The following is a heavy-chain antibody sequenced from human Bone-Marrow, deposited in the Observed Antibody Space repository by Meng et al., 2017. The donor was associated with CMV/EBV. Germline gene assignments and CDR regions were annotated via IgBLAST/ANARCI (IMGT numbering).Heavy chain of an antibody. CDR2: INPNSGGT. D-gene: IGHD2-15*01. J-gene: IGHJ4*02. Sequence: SGYTFISYYMHWVPQAPGQGLEWMGWINPNSGGTNYAQKFQGRVTMTRDTSISTAYMELSRLRSDDTAVYYCAKGYCSGGSCLGYFDYWGQGTLVTVSS. CDR1: GYTFISYY. CDR3: AKGYCSGGSCLGYFDY. V-gene: IGHV1-2*02.